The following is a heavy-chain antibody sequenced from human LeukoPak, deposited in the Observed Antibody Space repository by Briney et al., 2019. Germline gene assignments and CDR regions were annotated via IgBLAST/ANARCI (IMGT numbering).Heavy chain of an antibody. CDR3: AKEIFSGLLYIDY. CDR1: GFTFSSSS. Sequence: GGSLRLSCAASGFTFSSSSISWVRQAPGKGLEWVSAITDAVGSTHYADSVKGRFAISSDNSKNTVYLQMNSVRPEDMAVYYCAKEIFSGLLYIDYWGQGTLVTVSS. V-gene: IGHV3-23*01. D-gene: IGHD5-12*01. J-gene: IGHJ4*02. CDR2: ITDAVGST.